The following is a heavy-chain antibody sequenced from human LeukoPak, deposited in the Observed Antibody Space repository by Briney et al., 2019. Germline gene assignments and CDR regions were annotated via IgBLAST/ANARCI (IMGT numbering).Heavy chain of an antibody. J-gene: IGHJ3*02. Sequence: GGSLRLSCAASGFTFSTYLMSWVGPAPGKGLEWVAPIKLDGSEKYYVDSVKGRFTISRDNAKNSLYLQMNSLRAEDTAVYYCARDRSDILTGYNDAFDIWGQGTMVTVSS. V-gene: IGHV3-7*01. D-gene: IGHD3-9*01. CDR1: GFTFSTYL. CDR2: IKLDGSEK. CDR3: ARDRSDILTGYNDAFDI.